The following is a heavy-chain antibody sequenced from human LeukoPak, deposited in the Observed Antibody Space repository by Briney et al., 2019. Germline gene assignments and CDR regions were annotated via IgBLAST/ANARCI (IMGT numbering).Heavy chain of an antibody. D-gene: IGHD3-22*01. Sequence: MSSETLSLTCTVSGYSISSGNYWGWIRQPPGKGLEWMGSIYHSGSTYYDPSLKSRVTISMDTSKNQFSLKLTSVTAADTAVYYCARSPLYYDSSGYYSGPFDYWGQGTLVTVSS. J-gene: IGHJ4*02. V-gene: IGHV4-38-2*02. CDR2: IYHSGST. CDR1: GYSISSGNY. CDR3: ARSPLYYDSSGYYSGPFDY.